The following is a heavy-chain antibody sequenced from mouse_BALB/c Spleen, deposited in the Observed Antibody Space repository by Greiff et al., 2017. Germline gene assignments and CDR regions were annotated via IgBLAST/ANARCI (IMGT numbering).Heavy chain of an antibody. CDR1: GYSITSDYA. V-gene: IGHV3-2*02. CDR2: ISYSGST. CDR3: ARGGLDDYDRNYAMDY. J-gene: IGHJ4*01. Sequence: DVKLQESGPGLVKPSQSLSLTCTVTGYSITSDYAWNWIRQFPGNKLEWMGYISYSGSTSYNPSLKSRISITRDTSKNQFFLQLNSVTTEDTATYYCARGGLDDYDRNYAMDYWGQGTSVTVSS. D-gene: IGHD2-4*01.